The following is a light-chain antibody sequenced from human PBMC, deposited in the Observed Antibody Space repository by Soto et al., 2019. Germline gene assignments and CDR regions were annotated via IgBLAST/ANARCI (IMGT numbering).Light chain of an antibody. CDR1: SSNIGSNT. Sequence: QSVLTQPPSASGTPGQRVTISCSGRSSNIGSNTVNWYQQLPGTAPKLLIYSNNQRPSGVPDRFSGSKSGTSASLAISGLQSEDEADYYCAAWDDSLNVYVFGTGTKLTVL. CDR2: SNN. J-gene: IGLJ1*01. CDR3: AAWDDSLNVYV. V-gene: IGLV1-44*01.